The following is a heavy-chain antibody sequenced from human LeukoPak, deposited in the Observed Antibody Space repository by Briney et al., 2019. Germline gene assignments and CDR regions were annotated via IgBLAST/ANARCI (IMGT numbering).Heavy chain of an antibody. V-gene: IGHV4-59*08. CDR1: GGSISSYY. CDR3: ARQVAAAGTNNWFDP. CDR2: IYYSGST. Sequence: SDTLSLTCTVSGGSISSYYWSWIRQPPRKGLEWIGYIYYSGSTNYNPSLKSRVTISVDTSKNQFSLKLSSVTAADTAVYYCARQVAAAGTNNWFDPWGQGTLVTVSS. D-gene: IGHD6-13*01. J-gene: IGHJ5*02.